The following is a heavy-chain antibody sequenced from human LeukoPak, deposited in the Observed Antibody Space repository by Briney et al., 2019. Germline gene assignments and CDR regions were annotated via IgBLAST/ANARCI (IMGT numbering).Heavy chain of an antibody. CDR1: GYSFTNYW. Sequence: ASVKVSCKASGYSFTNYWLHWVRQAPGQGLEWMGVIDLLGSSTNYAQMFQGRVTMTWVTSTSTVYMELSSLRSEDTAVYYCARDRPHNWFDPWGQGTLVTVSS. CDR3: ARDRPHNWFDP. CDR2: IDLLGSST. D-gene: IGHD6-6*01. J-gene: IGHJ5*02. V-gene: IGHV1-46*01.